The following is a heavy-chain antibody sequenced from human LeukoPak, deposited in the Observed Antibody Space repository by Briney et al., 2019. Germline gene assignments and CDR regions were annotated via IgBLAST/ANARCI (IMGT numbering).Heavy chain of an antibody. D-gene: IGHD6-13*01. CDR2: INWNGGST. CDR3: AKDSAAAGYFDY. V-gene: IGHV3-20*04. J-gene: IGHJ4*02. CDR1: GFTFDDYG. Sequence: GGSLRLSCAASGFTFDDYGMSWVRQAPGKGLEWVSGINWNGGSTGYADSVKGRFTISRDNSKNTLYLQMNSLRAEDTAVYYCAKDSAAAGYFDYWGQGTLVTVSS.